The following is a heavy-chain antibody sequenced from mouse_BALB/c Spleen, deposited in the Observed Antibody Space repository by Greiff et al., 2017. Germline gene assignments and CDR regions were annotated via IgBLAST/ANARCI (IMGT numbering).Heavy chain of an antibody. CDR3: ARPMITTGGLFAY. Sequence: EVKLVESGGGLVKPGGSLKLSCAASGFTFSSYAMSWVRQSPEKRLEWVAEISSGGSYTYYPDTVTGRFTISRDNAKNTLYLEMSSLRSEDTAMYYCARPMITTGGLFAYWGQGTLVTVSA. CDR1: GFTFSSYA. CDR2: ISSGGSYT. D-gene: IGHD2-4*01. J-gene: IGHJ3*01. V-gene: IGHV5-9-4*01.